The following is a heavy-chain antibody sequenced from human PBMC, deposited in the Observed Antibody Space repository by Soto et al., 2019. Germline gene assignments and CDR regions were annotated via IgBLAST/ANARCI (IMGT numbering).Heavy chain of an antibody. CDR3: AKDLHDYGTQTLDY. D-gene: IGHD4-17*01. Sequence: PGGSLRLSCAASGFTFSSYAMSWVRQAPGKGLEWVSAISGSGGSTYYADSVKGRFTISRDNSKNTLYLQMNSLRAEDTAVYYCAKDLHDYGTQTLDYWGQGTLVTVSS. J-gene: IGHJ4*02. CDR2: ISGSGGST. V-gene: IGHV3-23*01. CDR1: GFTFSSYA.